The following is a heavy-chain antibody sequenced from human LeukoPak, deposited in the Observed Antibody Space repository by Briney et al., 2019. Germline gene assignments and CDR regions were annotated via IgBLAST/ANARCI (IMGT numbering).Heavy chain of an antibody. Sequence: SETLSLTCIVSGGSISSSRYYWGWIRQPPGKGLEWIGSIYYSGNTYYNPSLKSRVTISADTSKNQFSLKLSSVTAADTAMYYCATPGIAASLPLFDYWGQGILVTVSS. V-gene: IGHV4-39*01. J-gene: IGHJ4*02. CDR1: GGSISSSRYY. CDR2: IYYSGNT. D-gene: IGHD6-6*01. CDR3: ATPGIAASLPLFDY.